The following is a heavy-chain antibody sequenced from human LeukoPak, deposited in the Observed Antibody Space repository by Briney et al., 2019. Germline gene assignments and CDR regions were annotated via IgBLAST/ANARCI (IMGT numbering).Heavy chain of an antibody. V-gene: IGHV3-33*06. Sequence: PGRSLRLSCAASGFTFSSYGMHWVRQAPGKGLEWVAVIWYDGSNKYYADSVKGRFTISRDNSKNTLYLQMNSLRAEDTAVYYCAKDPVAAHLEMDVWGQGTTVTVSS. J-gene: IGHJ6*02. CDR2: IWYDGSNK. CDR1: GFTFSSYG. CDR3: AKDPVAAHLEMDV. D-gene: IGHD6-25*01.